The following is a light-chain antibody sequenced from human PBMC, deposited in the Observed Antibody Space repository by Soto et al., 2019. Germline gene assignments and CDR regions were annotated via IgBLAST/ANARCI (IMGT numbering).Light chain of an antibody. CDR1: QSIRTS. Sequence: IVLTQSPATLSSSPGGSATLSCRASQSIRTSLAWYQQRPGQAPRLLIYEASKRATDIPDRFSGSGSGTDFTLTISSLEPEDFAVYFCQQNWDWPRSFGGGTKVDIK. CDR2: EAS. CDR3: QQNWDWPRS. V-gene: IGKV3-11*01. J-gene: IGKJ4*01.